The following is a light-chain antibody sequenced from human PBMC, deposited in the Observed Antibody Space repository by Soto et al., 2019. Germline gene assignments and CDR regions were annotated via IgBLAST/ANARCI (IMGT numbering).Light chain of an antibody. CDR3: QQYSSSVT. V-gene: IGKV3-15*01. J-gene: IGKJ4*01. CDR2: GAS. CDR1: QTITSN. Sequence: EIVMTQSPVTLSLSPGDTATLSCRASQTITSNLAWYQQKPGQPPRLLIYGASTTPTGIPATFSGSGSGTAFTLTITILQSDDFALYYGQQYSSSVTLGRGTQVEI.